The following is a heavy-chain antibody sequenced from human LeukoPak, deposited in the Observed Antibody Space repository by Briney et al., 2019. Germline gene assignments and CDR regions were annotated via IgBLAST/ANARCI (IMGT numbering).Heavy chain of an antibody. D-gene: IGHD5-12*01. Sequence: PSETLTLSCAVSGFTISSAYLSWFRQDPAKGLQEMCRNPYHSGSTYYNPSLKSRVTISVDTSKNQFSLKLSCVSAADTAVYYCARDRSGYSGYEGYYYYMDVWGKGTTVNVSS. V-gene: IGHV4-38-2*02. CDR1: GFTISSAY. CDR3: ARDRSGYSGYEGYYYYMDV. J-gene: IGHJ6*03. CDR2: NPYHSGST.